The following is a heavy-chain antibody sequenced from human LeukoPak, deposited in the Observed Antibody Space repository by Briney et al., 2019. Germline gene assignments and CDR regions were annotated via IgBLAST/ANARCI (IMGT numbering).Heavy chain of an antibody. J-gene: IGHJ4*02. CDR1: GFTFSSYA. Sequence: GGSLRLSCAASGFTFSSYAMHWVRQAPGKGLEWVGRIKSKTDGGTTDYAAPVKGRFTISRDDSKNTLYLQMNSLKTEDTAVYYCTTDNKVVAYNYWGQGTLVTVSS. V-gene: IGHV3-15*01. D-gene: IGHD5-12*01. CDR3: TTDNKVVAYNY. CDR2: IKSKTDGGTT.